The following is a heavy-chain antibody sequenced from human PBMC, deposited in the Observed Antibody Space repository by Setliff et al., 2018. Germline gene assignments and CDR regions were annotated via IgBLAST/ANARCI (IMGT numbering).Heavy chain of an antibody. CDR1: GGSLSTYY. D-gene: IGHD5-12*01. CDR2: VYYNGAA. CDR3: ARGGTFRYFDY. Sequence: ETLSLTCTVSGGSLSTYYWSWIRQSPGRGLEYIGYVYYNGAADYSPSLKSRVTLSVDTSKNQFSLKLTSVTAADTAVYYCARGGTFRYFDYWGQGTPVTVS. V-gene: IGHV4-59*01. J-gene: IGHJ4*02.